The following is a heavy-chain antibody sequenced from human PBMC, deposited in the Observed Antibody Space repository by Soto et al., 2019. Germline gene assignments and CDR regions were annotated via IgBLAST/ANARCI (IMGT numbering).Heavy chain of an antibody. CDR1: GFTFNNYA. CDR2: ISGSGFNT. CDR3: AKESGLSTNNYDSSGYPIDY. D-gene: IGHD3-22*01. V-gene: IGHV3-23*01. Sequence: PGGSLRLSCAASGFTFNNYAMSWVRQAPGKGLEWISAISGSGFNTYYAHSVKGRFTISRDNSKNILSLQLNSLRADDTAVYHCAKESGLSTNNYDSSGYPIDYWGQGTLVTVSS. J-gene: IGHJ4*02.